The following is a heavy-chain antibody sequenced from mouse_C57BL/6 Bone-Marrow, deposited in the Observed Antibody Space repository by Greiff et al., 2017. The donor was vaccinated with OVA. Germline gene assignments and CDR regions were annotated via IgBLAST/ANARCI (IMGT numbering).Heavy chain of an antibody. J-gene: IGHJ1*03. CDR3: ARVTTVVAPYWYFDV. D-gene: IGHD1-1*01. CDR2: IYPRSGNT. Sequence: VQLQQSGAELARPGASVKLSCKASGYTFTSYGISWVKQRTGQGLEWIGEIYPRSGNTYYNEKFKGKATLTADKSSSTAYMELRSLTSEDSAVYVCARVTTVVAPYWYFDVWGTGTTVTVSS. V-gene: IGHV1-81*01. CDR1: GYTFTSYG.